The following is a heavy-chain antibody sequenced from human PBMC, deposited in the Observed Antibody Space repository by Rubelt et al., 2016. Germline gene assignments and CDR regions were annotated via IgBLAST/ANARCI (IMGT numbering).Heavy chain of an antibody. V-gene: IGHV5-51*01. Sequence: EVQLVQSGAEVKKPGESLKISCQGTGYSSSTYWLNWLRQMPGKGLEWMGVIDPGDSDTRYRPSFQGQAASSADKSTTPAYLQWRGLSAADPAVYCCAKSCGSGPPFDPWGQGTLVTVSS. D-gene: IGHD3-10*01. J-gene: IGHJ5*02. CDR3: AKSCGSGPPFDP. CDR1: GYSSSTYW. CDR2: IDPGDSDT.